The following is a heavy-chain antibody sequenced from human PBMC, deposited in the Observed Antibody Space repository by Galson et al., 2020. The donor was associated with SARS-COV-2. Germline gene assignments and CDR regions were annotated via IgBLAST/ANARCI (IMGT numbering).Heavy chain of an antibody. V-gene: IGHV3-33*01. CDR2: IWYEGSNK. Sequence: GGSLRLSCAASGFTFSSYGMHWVRQAPGKGLEWVAVIWYEGSNKYYADSVKGRLTISRDNSKNTLYLQMNSLRAEDTAVYYCARDGAYDILTGYYRGGGAYYYYGMDVWGQGTTVTVSS. D-gene: IGHD3-9*01. CDR3: ARDGAYDILTGYYRGGGAYYYYGMDV. CDR1: GFTFSSYG. J-gene: IGHJ6*02.